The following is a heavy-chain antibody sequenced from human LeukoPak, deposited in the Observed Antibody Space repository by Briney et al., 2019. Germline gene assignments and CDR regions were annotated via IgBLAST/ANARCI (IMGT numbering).Heavy chain of an antibody. CDR3: ARAPLRVDYFDY. J-gene: IGHJ4*02. V-gene: IGHV3-33*01. D-gene: IGHD3-3*01. CDR2: IWYDGSNK. Sequence: GGSLRLSCAASGFTFSSYGMHWVRQAPGKGLEWVAVIWYDGSNKYYADSVKGRFTISRDNSKNTLYLQMNSLRAEDTAVYYCARAPLRVDYFDYWGQGTLVTVSS. CDR1: GFTFSSYG.